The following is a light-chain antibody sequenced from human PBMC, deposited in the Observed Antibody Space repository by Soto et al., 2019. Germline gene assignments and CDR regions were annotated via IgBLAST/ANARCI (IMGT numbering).Light chain of an antibody. CDR2: WAS. V-gene: IGKV4-1*01. CDR1: QSVLYSSNNKNY. CDR3: QQYESTPPT. J-gene: IGKJ2*01. Sequence: DIVMTQSPDSLAVSLGERATINCKSSQSVLYSSNNKNYLAWYQQRPGQPPKLLIYWASTRESGVPDRFSGSGSGTDFTLTITSLQAEDVAVYCCQQYESTPPTFCQGTKLEIK.